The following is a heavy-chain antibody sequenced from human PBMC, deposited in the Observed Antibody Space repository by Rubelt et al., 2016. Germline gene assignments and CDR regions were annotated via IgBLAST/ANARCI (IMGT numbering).Heavy chain of an antibody. V-gene: IGHV1-18*01. D-gene: IGHD2-2*01. CDR3: ARDAAGKLVPGAMGGYFDS. CDR2: ISPYNGNT. CDR1: GYTFTTYG. J-gene: IGHJ4*02. Sequence: QVQLVQSGAEVKKPGSSVKVSCKASGYTFTTYGFNWVRQAPGQGLEWMGWISPYNGNTDYAHKFQGRLTMTTETATTTAYMELRSLTSDDTAVYYWARDAAGKLVPGAMGGYFDSWGQGTLVTVSS.